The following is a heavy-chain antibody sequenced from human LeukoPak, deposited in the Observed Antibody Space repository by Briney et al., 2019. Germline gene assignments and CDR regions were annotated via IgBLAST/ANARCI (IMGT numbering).Heavy chain of an antibody. J-gene: IGHJ4*02. CDR1: GFTFSDYA. CDR3: ARSIIGYGWKYYFDY. Sequence: GGSLRLSCSTSGFTFSDYAMTWVRQAPGEGLEWVGLIRSETYGVTREYAASVRGRFSILRDDSQGIAYLQLNSLKTEDTAVYYCARSIIGYGWKYYFDYWGQGTLVTVSP. D-gene: IGHD5-18*01. V-gene: IGHV3-49*04. CDR2: IRSETYGVTR.